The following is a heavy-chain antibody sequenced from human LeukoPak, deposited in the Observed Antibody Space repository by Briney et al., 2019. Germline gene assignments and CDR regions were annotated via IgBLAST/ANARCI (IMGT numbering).Heavy chain of an antibody. CDR1: GFTFTSYA. J-gene: IGHJ4*02. D-gene: IGHD4-17*01. Sequence: GGSLRLSCAASGFTFTSYAMSWVRQAPGKGLEWVSTISDSGVYTYYADSVKGRFTISRDTSKNTLYLQMSSLGAEDTAVYYCAKALDYGDYGRRGLDYWGQGTLVTVSS. CDR2: ISDSGVYT. V-gene: IGHV3-23*01. CDR3: AKALDYGDYGRRGLDY.